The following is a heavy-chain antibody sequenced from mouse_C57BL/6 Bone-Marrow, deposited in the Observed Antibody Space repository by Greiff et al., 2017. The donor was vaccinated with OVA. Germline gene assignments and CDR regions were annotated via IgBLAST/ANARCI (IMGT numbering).Heavy chain of an antibody. CDR1: GYSITSGYY. CDR2: ISYDGSN. J-gene: IGHJ3*01. CDR3: ARARGYDYGAWFAY. D-gene: IGHD2-4*01. V-gene: IGHV3-6*01. Sequence: EVKLVESGPGLVKPSQSLSLTCSVTGYSITSGYYWNWIRQFPGNKLEWMGYISYDGSNNYNPSLKNRISITRDTSKNQFFLKLNSVTTEDTATYYCARARGYDYGAWFAYWGQGTLVTVSA.